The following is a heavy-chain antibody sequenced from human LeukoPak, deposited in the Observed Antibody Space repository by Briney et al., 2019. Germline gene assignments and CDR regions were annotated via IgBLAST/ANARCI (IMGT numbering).Heavy chain of an antibody. V-gene: IGHV1-18*01. Sequence: GASVKVSYKASGYTFTSYGISWVRQAPGQGLEWMGWISAYNGNTNYAQKLQGRVTMTRNTSISTAYMELSSLRSEDTAVYYCARSSPLSGYDFDYWGQGTLVTVSS. J-gene: IGHJ4*02. CDR2: ISAYNGNT. D-gene: IGHD3-22*01. CDR3: ARSSPLSGYDFDY. CDR1: GYTFTSYG.